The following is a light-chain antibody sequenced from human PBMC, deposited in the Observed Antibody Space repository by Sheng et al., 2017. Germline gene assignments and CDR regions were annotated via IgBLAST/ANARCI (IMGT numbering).Light chain of an antibody. CDR3: QAWDKNTENVV. J-gene: IGLJ2*01. Sequence: SYALTQPSSVSVSPGQTAIITCSAANLGEEICLSGINKSQTSPLLLVIHRDNKRPSEIPERFSGSNSGNTATLTISETQALDEATYYCQAWDKNTENVVFGGGTKLTVL. V-gene: IGLV3-1*01. CDR1: NLGEEI. CDR2: RDN.